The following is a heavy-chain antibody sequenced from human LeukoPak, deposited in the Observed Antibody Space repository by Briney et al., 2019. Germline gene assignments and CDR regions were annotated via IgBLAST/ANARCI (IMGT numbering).Heavy chain of an antibody. D-gene: IGHD2-2*01. CDR3: ARHFYCSSTSCYSYGMDV. V-gene: IGHV3-7*01. CDR1: GFTFSTYW. CDR2: IKQDGSEK. Sequence: PGGSLRLSCAASGFTFSTYWMSWVRQAPGKGLEWVANIKQDGSEKYFLDSVKGRFTISRDNAKNSLYLQMNSLRAEETAVYYCARHFYCSSTSCYSYGMDVWGQGTTVTVSS. J-gene: IGHJ6*02.